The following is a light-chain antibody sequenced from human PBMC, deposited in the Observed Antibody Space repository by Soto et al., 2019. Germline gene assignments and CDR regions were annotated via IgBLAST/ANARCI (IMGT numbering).Light chain of an antibody. Sequence: DIQMTQSPSSLSASVGDRVTITCRASQSISSYLNWYQQKPGKAPKLLIYAASSLQSGVPSRFSGSGSGTDFTLNISSLQPEDFATYYFQQRYRTLTFGGGNKVEIK. J-gene: IGKJ4*01. CDR2: AAS. CDR3: QQRYRTLT. CDR1: QSISSY. V-gene: IGKV1-39*01.